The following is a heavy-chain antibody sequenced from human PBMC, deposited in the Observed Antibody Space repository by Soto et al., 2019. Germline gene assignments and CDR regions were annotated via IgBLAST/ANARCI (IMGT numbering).Heavy chain of an antibody. Sequence: GESLKISCQGSGYSFTSYWISWVRQMPGKGLEWMGRVDPSDSYTNYSPSFQGHVTISSDRSTSTAYLQWSSLKASDTAMYYCARHGGSSWYVSGMDVWGQGTTVTV. CDR3: ARHGGSSWYVSGMDV. D-gene: IGHD6-13*01. CDR2: VDPSDSYT. V-gene: IGHV5-10-1*01. CDR1: GYSFTSYW. J-gene: IGHJ6*02.